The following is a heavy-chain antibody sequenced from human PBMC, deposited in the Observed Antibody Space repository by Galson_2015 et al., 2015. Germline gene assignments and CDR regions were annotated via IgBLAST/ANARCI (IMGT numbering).Heavy chain of an antibody. CDR2: INPNSGGT. D-gene: IGHD6-19*01. CDR3: ARDRVAVASTRWYYYYGMDV. CDR1: GYTFTGYY. J-gene: IGHJ6*02. V-gene: IGHV1-2*04. Sequence: AVKVSCKASGYTFTGYYMHWVRQAPGQGLEWMGWINPNSGGTNYAQKFQGWVTMTRDTSISTAYMELSRLRYDDTAVYYCARDRVAVASTRWYYYYGMDVWGQGTTVTVSS.